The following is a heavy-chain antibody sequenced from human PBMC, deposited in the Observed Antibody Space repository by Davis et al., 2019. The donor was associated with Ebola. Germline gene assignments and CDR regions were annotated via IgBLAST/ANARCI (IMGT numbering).Heavy chain of an antibody. CDR2: IYSGGST. CDR1: GFTVSSNY. D-gene: IGHD3-3*01. CDR3: AKDNLGGEWLSLDY. Sequence: GESLKISCAASGFTVSSNYMSWVRQAPGKGLEWVSVIYSGGSTYYADSVKGRFTISRDNSKNTLYLQMNSLRAEDTAVYYCAKDNLGGEWLSLDYWGQGTLVTVSS. J-gene: IGHJ4*02. V-gene: IGHV3-53*01.